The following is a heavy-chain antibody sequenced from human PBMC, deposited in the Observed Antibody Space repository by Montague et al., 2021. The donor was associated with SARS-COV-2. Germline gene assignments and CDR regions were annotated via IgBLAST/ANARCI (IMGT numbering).Heavy chain of an antibody. CDR3: ARGILSMNMAVVVLLGGIYYFDS. J-gene: IGHJ4*02. CDR2: INYSGST. Sequence: SETLSLTCTVSGGSVSSGSYYWSWIRQPPGKRLEWIGYINYSGSTNYNPSLKSRVTISVDMSRNQFSLKLRSVTAADTAVYYCARGILSMNMAVVVLLGGIYYFDSWGQGTLVAVSS. D-gene: IGHD3-22*01. CDR1: GGSVSSGSYY. V-gene: IGHV4-61*01.